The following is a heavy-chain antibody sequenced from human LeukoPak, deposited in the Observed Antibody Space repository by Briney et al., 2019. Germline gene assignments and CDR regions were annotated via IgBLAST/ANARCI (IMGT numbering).Heavy chain of an antibody. Sequence: PSETLSLTCTVSGGSISSYYWSWIRQPAGKGLEGIGRIYTSGSTNYNPSLKSRVTMSVDTSRNQFSLKLSSVTAADTAVYYCARDAYYYGSGSYDPNYYYYMDVWGKGTTVTVSS. CDR3: ARDAYYYGSGSYDPNYYYYMDV. D-gene: IGHD3-10*01. CDR2: IYTSGST. V-gene: IGHV4-4*07. CDR1: GGSISSYY. J-gene: IGHJ6*03.